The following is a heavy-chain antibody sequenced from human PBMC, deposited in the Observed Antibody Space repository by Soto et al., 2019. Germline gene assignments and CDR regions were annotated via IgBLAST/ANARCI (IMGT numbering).Heavy chain of an antibody. Sequence: ASVKVSCKASGYSFTNNDVTWFRQATGQGLEWMGWMNRGSGDRGYAQKFQGRVTMTRDISIATAYMELSSLRSDDTAIYYCARMATFGSLNWFDPSGQGTMVTVSS. CDR1: GYSFTNND. CDR3: ARMATFGSLNWFDP. J-gene: IGHJ5*02. D-gene: IGHD3-16*01. V-gene: IGHV1-8*01. CDR2: MNRGSGDR.